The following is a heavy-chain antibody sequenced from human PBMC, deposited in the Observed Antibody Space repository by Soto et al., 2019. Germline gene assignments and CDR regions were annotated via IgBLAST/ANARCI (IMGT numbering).Heavy chain of an antibody. D-gene: IGHD3-9*01. CDR3: ARASYLSEKTVYYAKSFKWFVH. CDR2: ISYDGDNK. CDR1: GFTFSGSE. V-gene: IGHV3-30*14. J-gene: IGHJ5*02. Sequence: QVQLLESGGGVVQSGRSLRLSCAASGFTFSGSEMHWVRQAPGKGLEWVAFISYDGDNKYYADSVKGRFTVSRDNSRNTLHLQMDSLRPKDTAVYYCARASYLSEKTVYYAKSFKWFVHCGQGTLLTVSS.